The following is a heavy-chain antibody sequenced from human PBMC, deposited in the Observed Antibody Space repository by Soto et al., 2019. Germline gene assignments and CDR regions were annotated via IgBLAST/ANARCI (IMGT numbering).Heavy chain of an antibody. CDR3: AKEASYSGNGFGY. J-gene: IGHJ4*02. Sequence: GGSLRLSCVASGFIFSTYGMHWVRQAPGKGLEWVTVISYDGSEKYYADSVKGRFTISRDNSKNTLYLQMNSLRAEDTATYFCAKEASYSGNGFGYWGQGTLVTVSS. D-gene: IGHD4-4*01. CDR1: GFIFSTYG. V-gene: IGHV3-30*18. CDR2: ISYDGSEK.